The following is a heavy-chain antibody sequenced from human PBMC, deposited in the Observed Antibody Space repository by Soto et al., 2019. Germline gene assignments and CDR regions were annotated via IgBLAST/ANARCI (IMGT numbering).Heavy chain of an antibody. D-gene: IGHD5-18*01. CDR3: ARAVYRGYSYGPYYYYGMDV. CDR1: GFTFSSYD. J-gene: IGHJ6*02. CDR2: IGTAGDT. V-gene: IGHV3-13*01. Sequence: TXGSLRLSCAASGFTFSSYDMHWVRQATGKGLEWVSAIGTAGDTYYPGSVKGRFTISRENAKNSLYLQMNSLRAGDTAVYYCARAVYRGYSYGPYYYYGMDVWGQGTTVTVSS.